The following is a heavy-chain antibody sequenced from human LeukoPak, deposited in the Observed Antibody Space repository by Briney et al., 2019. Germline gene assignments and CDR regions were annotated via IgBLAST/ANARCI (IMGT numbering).Heavy chain of an antibody. V-gene: IGHV3-11*01. CDR1: GFTFSDYY. J-gene: IGHJ4*02. CDR2: ISSSGSTI. CDR3: ASPVEYDFWSGPLDY. Sequence: PGGSLRLSCAASGFTFSDYYMSWIRQAPGKGLEWVSYISSSGSTIYYADSVKGRFTISRDNAKNSLYLQMNSLRAEDTAVYYCASPVEYDFWSGPLDYWGQGTLVTVSS. D-gene: IGHD3-3*01.